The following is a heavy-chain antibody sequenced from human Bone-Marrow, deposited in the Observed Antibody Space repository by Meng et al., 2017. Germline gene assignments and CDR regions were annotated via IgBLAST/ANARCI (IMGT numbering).Heavy chain of an antibody. D-gene: IGHD3-22*01. CDR2: INHSGST. J-gene: IGHJ4*02. Sequence: QVHLPQGGAGLLKPSETLSLTCAVYGGSFSGYYWSWIRQPPGKGLEWIGEINHSGSTNYNPSLKSRVTISVDTSKNQFSLKLSSVTAADTAVYYCARARLYYYDSSGYPSYFDYWGQGTLVTVSS. V-gene: IGHV4-34*01. CDR1: GGSFSGYY. CDR3: ARARLYYYDSSGYPSYFDY.